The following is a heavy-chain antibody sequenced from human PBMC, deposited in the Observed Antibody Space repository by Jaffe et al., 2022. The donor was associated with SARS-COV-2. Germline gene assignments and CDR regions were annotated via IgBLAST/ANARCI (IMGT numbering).Heavy chain of an antibody. CDR3: TRSDNS. Sequence: QVQLQESGPGLVKPSQTLSLTCTVSGGSISSPNYYWSWIRQPAGKGLEWIGRIYISGNTNYRPSLESRVTISVDTSKNQFSLKLTSVTAADTAVYYCTRSDNSWGQGTLVTVSS. D-gene: IGHD1-20*01. V-gene: IGHV4-61*02. J-gene: IGHJ1*01. CDR1: GGSISSPNYY. CDR2: IYISGNT.